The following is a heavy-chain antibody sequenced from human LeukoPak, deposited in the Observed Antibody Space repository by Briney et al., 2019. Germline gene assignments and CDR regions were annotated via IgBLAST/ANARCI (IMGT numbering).Heavy chain of an antibody. J-gene: IGHJ3*02. CDR3: ARDRVVGLGIDNAFDI. Sequence: SVKVSCKASGYTFTSYYMHWVRQAPGQGLEWMGGIIPVFGTANYAQKFQGRVTITADESTSTAYMELSSLRSEDTAVFYCARDRVVGLGIDNAFDIWGHGTMVTVSS. CDR2: IIPVFGTA. CDR1: GYTFTSYY. V-gene: IGHV1-69*13. D-gene: IGHD2-15*01.